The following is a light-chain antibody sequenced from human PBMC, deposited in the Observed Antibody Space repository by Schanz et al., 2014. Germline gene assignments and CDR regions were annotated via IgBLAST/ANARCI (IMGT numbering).Light chain of an antibody. CDR3: QEYNSARLT. J-gene: IGKJ4*01. Sequence: EIVLTQSPGTLSLSPGERATLSCRASQSVRSNLAWYQQKPGQAPRLLIYGASTRATGVPSRFSGSVSGTEFTLTINSLQSEDVATYYCQEYNSARLTFGGGTKVEIK. V-gene: IGKV3-15*01. CDR2: GAS. CDR1: QSVRSN.